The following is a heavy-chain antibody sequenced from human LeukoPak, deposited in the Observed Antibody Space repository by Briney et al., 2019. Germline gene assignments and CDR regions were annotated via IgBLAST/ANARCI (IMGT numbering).Heavy chain of an antibody. CDR3: ARDSYGSGSYYPY. CDR2: INAGNGNT. J-gene: IGHJ4*02. D-gene: IGHD3-10*01. V-gene: IGHV1-3*01. CDR1: GYTFTSYA. Sequence: GASVKVSCKASGYTFTSYAMHWVRQAPGQRLDWMGWINAGNGNTKYSQKFQGRVTITRDTSASTAYMERSSLRSEDTAVYYCARDSYGSGSYYPYWGQGTLVTVSS.